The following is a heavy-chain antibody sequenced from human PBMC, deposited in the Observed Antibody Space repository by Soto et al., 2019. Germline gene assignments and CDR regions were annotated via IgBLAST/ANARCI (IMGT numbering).Heavy chain of an antibody. D-gene: IGHD5-18*01. CDR3: ARAKIQLWSPRLSSAFDI. Sequence: GGSLRLSCAASGFTFSTYSMNWVRQAPGKGLEWVSYISSSSSTIFYTDSVKGRFTVSRDNAKNSLYLQMNSLRAEDTAVYYCARAKIQLWSPRLSSAFDIWGQGTMVTVSS. J-gene: IGHJ3*02. V-gene: IGHV3-48*01. CDR2: ISSSSSTI. CDR1: GFTFSTYS.